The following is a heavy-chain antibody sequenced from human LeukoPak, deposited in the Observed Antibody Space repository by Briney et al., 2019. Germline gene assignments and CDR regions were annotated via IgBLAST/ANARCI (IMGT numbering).Heavy chain of an antibody. J-gene: IGHJ4*02. Sequence: ASVKVSCKASGYTFTGYYMHWVRQAPGQGLEWMGIINPSGGSTSYAQKFQGRVTMTRDMSTSTVYMELSSLRSEDTAVYYCARTSATYYFDYWGQGTLVTVSS. CDR1: GYTFTGYY. D-gene: IGHD2-15*01. CDR3: ARTSATYYFDY. V-gene: IGHV1-46*01. CDR2: INPSGGST.